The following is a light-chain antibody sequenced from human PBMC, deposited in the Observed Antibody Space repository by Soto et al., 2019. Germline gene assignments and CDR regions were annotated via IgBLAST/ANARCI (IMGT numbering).Light chain of an antibody. CDR3: GTWDNSLSAVA. CDR1: SSNIGNNY. CDR2: DNN. J-gene: IGLJ2*01. V-gene: IGLV1-51*01. Sequence: QSVLTQPPSVSAAPGQRVTISCSGSSSNIGNNYVSWYQQLPGTAPKLLIYDNNKRPSGISDRFSGSKSGTSATLGITGLQTGDEADYYCGTWDNSLSAVAFGGGTKVTVL.